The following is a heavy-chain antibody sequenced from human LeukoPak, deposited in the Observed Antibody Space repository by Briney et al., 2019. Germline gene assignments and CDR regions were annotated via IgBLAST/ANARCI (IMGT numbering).Heavy chain of an antibody. CDR1: GFTFSSYW. D-gene: IGHD1-26*01. CDR3: ARDYSGSYSELGILDY. Sequence: GGSLRLSCAASGFTFSSYWMSWVRQAPGKGLEWVANIKQDGSVKYYVDSVKGRFTISRDNAKNSLYLQMNSLRAEDTAVYYCARDYSGSYSELGILDYWGQGTLVTVSS. V-gene: IGHV3-7*01. J-gene: IGHJ4*02. CDR2: IKQDGSVK.